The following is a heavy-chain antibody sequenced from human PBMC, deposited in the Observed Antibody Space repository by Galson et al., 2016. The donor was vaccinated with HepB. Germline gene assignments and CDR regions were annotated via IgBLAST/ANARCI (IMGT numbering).Heavy chain of an antibody. Sequence: SLRLSCAASGFTFSRYAMTWVRQAPGKGLEGVSVISASGNKPYYADSVKGRFTISRDNSKNTMYLQMNSLRAEDTSVYYCAKGLLKFDYWGQGTLVTVSS. CDR3: AKGLLKFDY. J-gene: IGHJ4*02. V-gene: IGHV3-23*01. CDR2: ISASGNKP. CDR1: GFTFSRYA.